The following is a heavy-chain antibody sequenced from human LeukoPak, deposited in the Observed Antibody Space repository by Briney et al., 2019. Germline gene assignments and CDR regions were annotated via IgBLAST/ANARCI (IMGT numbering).Heavy chain of an antibody. D-gene: IGHD3-3*01. J-gene: IGHJ4*02. Sequence: GGSLRLSCAASGFTFSSYSMNWVRQAPGKGLEWVSSISSSSSYIYYADSVKGRFTISRDNAKNSLYLQMNSLSAEDTAVYYCARGFHEGRFDYWGQGTLVTVSS. CDR1: GFTFSSYS. CDR3: ARGFHEGRFDY. V-gene: IGHV3-21*01. CDR2: ISSSSSYI.